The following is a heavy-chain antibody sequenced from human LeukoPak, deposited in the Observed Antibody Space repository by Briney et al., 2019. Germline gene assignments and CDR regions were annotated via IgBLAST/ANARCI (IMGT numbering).Heavy chain of an antibody. J-gene: IGHJ4*02. CDR2: ISNSGGT. CDR3: ARYCTVGGCLDY. V-gene: IGHV4-59*08. D-gene: IGHD2-8*02. Sequence: SETLSLTCTVSGGXISSYHWSWIRQPPGKGLEWIGYISNSGGTNYNPSLKSRVTISEDTSKNHFSLKLSSVTAADTAVYYCARYCTVGGCLDYWGQGTLVTVSS. CDR1: GGXISSYH.